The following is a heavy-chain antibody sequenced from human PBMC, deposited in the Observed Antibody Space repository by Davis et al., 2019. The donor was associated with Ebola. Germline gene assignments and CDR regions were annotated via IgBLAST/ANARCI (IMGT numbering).Heavy chain of an antibody. Sequence: ASVKVSCKASGFTLTKYAIHWVRQAPGQRLEWMGWVHGGNGNTNYAQKLQGRVTMTTDTSTSTAYMELRSLRSDDTAVYYCARVEITAYCSGGSCYPDYWGQGTLVTVSS. J-gene: IGHJ4*02. CDR3: ARVEITAYCSGGSCYPDY. V-gene: IGHV1-3*01. CDR2: VHGGNGNT. CDR1: GFTLTKYA. D-gene: IGHD2-15*01.